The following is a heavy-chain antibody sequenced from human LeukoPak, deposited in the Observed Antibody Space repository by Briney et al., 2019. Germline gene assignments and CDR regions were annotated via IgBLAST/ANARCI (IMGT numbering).Heavy chain of an antibody. CDR1: GFTFSSYG. V-gene: IGHV3-23*01. CDR2: IGGSGVTT. J-gene: IGHJ4*02. Sequence: TGGSLRLSCAASGFTFSSYGMSWVRQAPGRGLEWVSTIGGSGVTTYYADSVKGRFTISRDNSKNTLYLQMSSLRAEDTAVYYCARGRPTPGTDYWGQGTLVTVSS. CDR3: ARGRPTPGTDY. D-gene: IGHD6-13*01.